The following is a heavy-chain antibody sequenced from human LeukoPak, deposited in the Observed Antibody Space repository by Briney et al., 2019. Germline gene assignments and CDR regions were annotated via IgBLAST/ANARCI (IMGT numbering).Heavy chain of an antibody. CDR1: GGSISSYY. CDR3: ATDFLEPNNYYSYPYMDV. J-gene: IGHJ6*03. V-gene: IGHV4-4*07. D-gene: IGHD1-1*01. CDR2: IYTSGST. Sequence: SETLSLTCTVSGGSISSYYRSWVRQPAGKGLEWIWRIYTSGSTNYNPSLKSRVTRSVNTSENQFSLKLSSVTAADTAVYYCATDFLEPNNYYSYPYMDVWGKGTTVTVSS.